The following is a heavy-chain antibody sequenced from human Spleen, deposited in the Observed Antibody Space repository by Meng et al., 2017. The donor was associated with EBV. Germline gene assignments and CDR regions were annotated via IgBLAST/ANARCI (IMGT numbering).Heavy chain of an antibody. V-gene: IGHV4-34*01. D-gene: IGHD3-16*01. Sequence: QGQLQHWGPGLLKPSETLSLTCAVYGGSFSGSYWSWIRQPPGKGLEWIGEINHGGSTNYNPSLKSRVTISGDTSKNQVSLKLTSVTAADTAVYYCAQRERWGLDPWGQGTLVTVSS. CDR2: INHGGST. CDR3: AQRERWGLDP. J-gene: IGHJ5*02. CDR1: GGSFSGSY.